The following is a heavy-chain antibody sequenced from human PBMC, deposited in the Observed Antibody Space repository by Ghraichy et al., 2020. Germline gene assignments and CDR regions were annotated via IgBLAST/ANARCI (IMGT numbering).Heavy chain of an antibody. D-gene: IGHD3-10*01. CDR2: ISGSGGSA. J-gene: IGHJ6*03. CDR3: AKDLGTEFYYYYYMDV. V-gene: IGHV3-23*01. CDR1: GFTFSRNA. Sequence: GGSLRLSCAASGFTFSRNAMSWVRQAPGKGLEWVSDISGSGGSAYYADSVKGRFTISRDNSKNTLYLQMNSLRAEDTAVYYCAKDLGTEFYYYYYMDVWGKGTTVTVSS.